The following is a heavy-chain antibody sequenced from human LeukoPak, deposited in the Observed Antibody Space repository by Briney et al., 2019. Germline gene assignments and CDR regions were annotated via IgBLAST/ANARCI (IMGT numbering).Heavy chain of an antibody. D-gene: IGHD1-26*01. Sequence: RSGRPLRLSCAASGFIYHNYAVQWLRHAPGKGREGVSGVSWYCGSILHADSVKGGLNITRDNAEKSVYPQLNSQKTEDTALFYCANVPSGALYWYFYLWGRGTLVTVSS. CDR3: ANVPSGALYWYFYL. J-gene: IGHJ2*01. CDR2: VSWYCGSI. CDR1: GFIYHNYA. V-gene: IGHV3-9*01.